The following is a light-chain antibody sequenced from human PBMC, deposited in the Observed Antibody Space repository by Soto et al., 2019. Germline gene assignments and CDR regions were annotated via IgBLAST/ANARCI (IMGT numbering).Light chain of an antibody. Sequence: QSVLTQTPSASGTPGQRVTISCSGSSSNIGSNAVNWYQQLPGTAPKLLIYTYDRRPSGVPDRFSGSKSGTSASLAISELQSGDEADYYCAAWDDSLNGVVFGGGTKLTVL. CDR2: TYD. J-gene: IGLJ2*01. CDR1: SSNIGSNA. V-gene: IGLV1-44*01. CDR3: AAWDDSLNGVV.